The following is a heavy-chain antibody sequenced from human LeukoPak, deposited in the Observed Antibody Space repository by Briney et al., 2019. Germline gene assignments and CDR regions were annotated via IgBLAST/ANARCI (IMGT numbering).Heavy chain of an antibody. Sequence: PGGSLRLSCAASGFTFSSYAVSWVRQAPGKGLEWVSAISGSGGSTYYADSVKGRFTISRDNSKNTLYLQMNSLRAEDTAVYYCAKRPPSFDYYGTNKALFDPWGQGTLVTASS. J-gene: IGHJ5*02. D-gene: IGHD5-12*01. CDR3: AKRPPSFDYYGTNKALFDP. V-gene: IGHV3-23*01. CDR1: GFTFSSYA. CDR2: ISGSGGST.